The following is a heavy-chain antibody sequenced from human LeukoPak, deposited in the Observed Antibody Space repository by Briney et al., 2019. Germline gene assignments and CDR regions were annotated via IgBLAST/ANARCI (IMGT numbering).Heavy chain of an antibody. D-gene: IGHD6-19*01. Sequence: GGSLRLSCSASGFTFSTYAMHWVRQAPGKGLEYVSAIGRNGDSTYYADSVKGRFTIPRDNSKNTLYLQMSSLRPEDTAVYYCVKDREMGSGWAYFQHWGQGTLVTVSS. V-gene: IGHV3-64D*06. CDR2: IGRNGDST. J-gene: IGHJ1*01. CDR1: GFTFSTYA. CDR3: VKDREMGSGWAYFQH.